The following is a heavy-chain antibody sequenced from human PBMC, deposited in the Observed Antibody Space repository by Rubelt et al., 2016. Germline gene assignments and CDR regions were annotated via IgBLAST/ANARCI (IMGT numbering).Heavy chain of an antibody. CDR3: ARGGRYYGSGSYQRHNWFDP. D-gene: IGHD3-10*01. Sequence: QLQLQESGPGLVKPSETLSLTCTVSGGSISSSSYYWGWIRQPPGKGLEWIGSIYYSGSTYYNPSLKSRVTISGDPSKNQFSLKLSSVTAADTAVYYCARGGRYYGSGSYQRHNWFDPWGQGTLVTVSS. V-gene: IGHV4-39*07. CDR1: GGSISSSSYY. CDR2: IYYSGST. J-gene: IGHJ5*02.